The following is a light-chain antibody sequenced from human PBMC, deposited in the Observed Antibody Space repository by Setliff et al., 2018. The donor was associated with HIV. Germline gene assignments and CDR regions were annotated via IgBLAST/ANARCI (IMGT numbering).Light chain of an antibody. CDR2: DVS. V-gene: IGLV2-14*03. CDR1: SSDVGGYDF. J-gene: IGLJ1*01. Sequence: QSALTQPASVSGSPGQSITISCIGTSSDVGGYDFVSWYQQRPDKAPKLIIFDVSERPSGVSHRFSGPKSGNTASLTISGLQTEDEGDYFCASYRSPATYVFGIGTKVTV. CDR3: ASYRSPATYV.